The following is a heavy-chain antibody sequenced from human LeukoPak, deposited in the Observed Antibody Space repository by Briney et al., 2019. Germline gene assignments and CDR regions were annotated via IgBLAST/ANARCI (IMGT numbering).Heavy chain of an antibody. D-gene: IGHD3-10*01. Sequence: GGSLRLSCAASGFTFSSYSMNWVRQAPGEGLEWVSSISSSSSYIYYADSVKGRFTISRDNAKNTVFLQMNSLRAEDTAVYYCARVWGSGSQFYFDYWGQGTLVTVSS. CDR2: ISSSSSYI. J-gene: IGHJ4*02. CDR3: ARVWGSGSQFYFDY. CDR1: GFTFSSYS. V-gene: IGHV3-21*01.